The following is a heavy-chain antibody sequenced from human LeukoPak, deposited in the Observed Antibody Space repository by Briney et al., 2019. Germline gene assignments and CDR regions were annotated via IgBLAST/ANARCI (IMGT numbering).Heavy chain of an antibody. CDR2: ISGTGDST. Sequence: PGGSLRLSCEVSGFTFSGYAMTWVRQPPGKGLEKVSAISGTGDSTFYADSVRGRFTISRDNSKNTLFLQMSSLRAEDTAVYYCATSLVGTKGPLDDWGQGTLVTVSS. V-gene: IGHV3-23*01. CDR1: GFTFSGYA. J-gene: IGHJ4*02. CDR3: ATSLVGTKGPLDD. D-gene: IGHD2-8*02.